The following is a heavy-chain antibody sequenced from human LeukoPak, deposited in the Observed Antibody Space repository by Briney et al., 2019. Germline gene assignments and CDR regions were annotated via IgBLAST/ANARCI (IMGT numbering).Heavy chain of an antibody. Sequence: GGSLRLSCAASGFTFSSYSMNWVRQAPGKGLEWVSTISSSSTYIYYPDSVKGRFTISRDNAKNSLYLQMNSLRAEDTAVYYCARDRTPDDYWGQGTLVTVSS. J-gene: IGHJ4*02. CDR1: GFTFSSYS. CDR3: ARDRTPDDY. V-gene: IGHV3-21*01. CDR2: ISSSSTYI.